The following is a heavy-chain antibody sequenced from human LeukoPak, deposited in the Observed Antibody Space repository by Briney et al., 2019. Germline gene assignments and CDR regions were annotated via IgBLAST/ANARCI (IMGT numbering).Heavy chain of an antibody. V-gene: IGHV4-61*08. Sequence: SETLSLTCAVSGGSISSGGYYWNWIRQPPGMGLEWIGFIHYSGSTNYNPSLKSRVTTSVDTSKNQFSLKLSSVTAADTAVYYCARSPPLYGDYAQYYFDYWGQGTLVTVSS. J-gene: IGHJ4*02. CDR2: IHYSGST. D-gene: IGHD4-17*01. CDR3: ARSPPLYGDYAQYYFDY. CDR1: GGSISSGGYY.